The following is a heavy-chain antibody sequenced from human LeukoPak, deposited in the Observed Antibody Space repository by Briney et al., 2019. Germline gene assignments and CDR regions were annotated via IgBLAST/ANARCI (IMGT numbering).Heavy chain of an antibody. CDR3: AKELGGNSDY. V-gene: IGHV3-30-3*01. D-gene: IGHD2-15*01. J-gene: IGHJ4*02. Sequence: GGSLRLSCAASGFTFSSYAMHWVRQAPGKGLEWVAVISYDGSNKYYADSAKGRFTISRDNSKNTLYLQMNSLRAEDTAVYYCAKELGGNSDYWGQGTLVTVSS. CDR2: ISYDGSNK. CDR1: GFTFSSYA.